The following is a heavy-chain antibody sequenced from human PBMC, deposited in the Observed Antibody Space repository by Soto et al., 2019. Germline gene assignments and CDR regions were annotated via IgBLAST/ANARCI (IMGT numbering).Heavy chain of an antibody. D-gene: IGHD6-13*01. J-gene: IGHJ6*02. Sequence: SETLSLTCTVSGGSISSYYWSWIRQPPGKGLEWIGYIYYSGSTNYNPSLKSRVTISVDTSKNQFSLKLSSVTAADTAVYYCARASYWYSSYRHLDVWGQGTTVTVSS. CDR1: GGSISSYY. CDR2: IYYSGST. V-gene: IGHV4-59*01. CDR3: ARASYWYSSYRHLDV.